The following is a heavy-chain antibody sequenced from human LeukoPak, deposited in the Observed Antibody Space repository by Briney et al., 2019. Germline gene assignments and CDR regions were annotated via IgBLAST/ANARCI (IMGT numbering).Heavy chain of an antibody. Sequence: TSETLSLTCTVSGGSMNTYYWTWIRQPPGKGLEWIGYIYHSGSTKYNPSLKSRVPISVDKSKNQFSLNLSSVTAADTAVYYCARGGYSGKDYNNWGQGTLVTVSS. J-gene: IGHJ4*02. CDR2: IYHSGST. V-gene: IGHV4-59*01. D-gene: IGHD5-12*01. CDR1: GGSMNTYY. CDR3: ARGGYSGKDYNN.